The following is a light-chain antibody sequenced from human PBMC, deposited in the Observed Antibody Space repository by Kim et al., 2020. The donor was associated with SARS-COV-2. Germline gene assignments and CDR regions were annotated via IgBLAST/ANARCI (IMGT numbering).Light chain of an antibody. J-gene: IGLJ3*02. CDR3: QAWDSSTAV. CDR2: QHT. V-gene: IGLV3-1*01. Sequence: SYELTQPPSVSVSPGQTASITCSGSKLGDKYAYWYQKKPGQSPILVIYQHTKRPSGISQRFSGSSFGNTATLTISRAQTMDEADYYCQAWDSSTAVFGGGTPLTVL. CDR1: KLGDKY.